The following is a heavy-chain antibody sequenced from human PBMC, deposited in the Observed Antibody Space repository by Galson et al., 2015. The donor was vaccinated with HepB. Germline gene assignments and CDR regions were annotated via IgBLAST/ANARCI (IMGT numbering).Heavy chain of an antibody. CDR1: SYASTSHG. J-gene: IGHJ4*02. Sequence: SAKVSSKASSYASTSHGLSWVRQAPGQGLEWMGWINTHNGNTDYGQKFEGRVTLTADTSTTTAYMELRSLKSGDTALYFCARDGIRGDFFDYWGQGTLVTVSS. CDR3: ARDGIRGDFFDY. CDR2: INTHNGNT. D-gene: IGHD7-27*01. V-gene: IGHV1-18*01.